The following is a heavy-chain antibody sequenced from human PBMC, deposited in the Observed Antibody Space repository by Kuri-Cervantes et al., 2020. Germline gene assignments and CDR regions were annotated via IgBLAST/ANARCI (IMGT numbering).Heavy chain of an antibody. V-gene: IGHV4-34*01. CDR2: INHSGST. J-gene: IGHJ5*02. CDR1: GGSFSVYC. Sequence: SETLSLTCAASGGSFSVYCLSWIRQPPGKGLEWIGKINHSGSTNYNPYLKSRVTISVDTCKNKFSLKLSSVTAADTAVYYCSRRRGRGYYDSRGYWFDPWGQGTLVTVSS. D-gene: IGHD3-22*01. CDR3: SRRRGRGYYDSRGYWFDP.